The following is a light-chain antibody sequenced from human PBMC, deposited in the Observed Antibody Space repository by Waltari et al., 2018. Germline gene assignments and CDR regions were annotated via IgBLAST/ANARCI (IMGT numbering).Light chain of an antibody. CDR2: GAS. CDR1: QSVSSY. J-gene: IGKJ1*01. Sequence: EIVMTQSPPTLSASPGERATLAFRASQSVSSYLAWYQQKPGQAPRLLIYGASTRATGIPARFSGSGSGTEFTLTISSLQSEDFAVYYCQQYNNWPGTFGQGTKVEIK. CDR3: QQYNNWPGT. V-gene: IGKV3-15*01.